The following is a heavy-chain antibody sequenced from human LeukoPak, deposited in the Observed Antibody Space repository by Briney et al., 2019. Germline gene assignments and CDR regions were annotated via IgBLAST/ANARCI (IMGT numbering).Heavy chain of an antibody. Sequence: PGGSLRLSCAASGFSVSSNYMSWVRQAPGKGLEWVAVISSDGSNKYYADSLKGRFTISRDNSKNTLYLQMNILRAEDTAVYYCARGPCSSTNCSPNYFHFWGQGTLVTVSS. CDR1: GFSVSSNY. CDR2: ISSDGSNK. J-gene: IGHJ4*02. CDR3: ARGPCSSTNCSPNYFHF. V-gene: IGHV3-30-3*01. D-gene: IGHD2-2*01.